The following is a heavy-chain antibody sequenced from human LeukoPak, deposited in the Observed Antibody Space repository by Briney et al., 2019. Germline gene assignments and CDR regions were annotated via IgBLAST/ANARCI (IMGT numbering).Heavy chain of an antibody. CDR3: ARDLRVFGYAFDI. Sequence: GGSLRLSCAAPGFTFSSYWMSWVRQAPGKGLEWVANIKQDGSEKYYVDSVKGRFTISRDNAKNSLYLQMNSLRAEDTAVYYCARDLRVFGYAFDIWGQGTMVTVSS. J-gene: IGHJ3*02. V-gene: IGHV3-7*01. CDR1: GFTFSSYW. CDR2: IKQDGSEK. D-gene: IGHD3-3*01.